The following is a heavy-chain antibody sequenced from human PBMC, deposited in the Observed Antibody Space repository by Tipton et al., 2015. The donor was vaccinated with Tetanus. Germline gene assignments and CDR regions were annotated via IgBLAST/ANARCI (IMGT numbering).Heavy chain of an antibody. D-gene: IGHD5/OR15-5a*01. CDR3: ARLREIVSRSGWDFDY. Sequence: TLSLTCIVSGGSMSTSGHYGAWVRQSPGQGLEWIGSLSYSGGKYYNPSLKSRGTMSVDTSKKDFSVRLRSVTAADTAVYYCARLREIVSRSGWDFDYWGQGILVTVSS. CDR1: GGSMSTSGHY. CDR2: LSYSGGK. J-gene: IGHJ4*02. V-gene: IGHV4-39*02.